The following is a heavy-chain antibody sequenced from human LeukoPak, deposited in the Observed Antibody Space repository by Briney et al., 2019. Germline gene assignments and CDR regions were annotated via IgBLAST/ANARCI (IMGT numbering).Heavy chain of an antibody. CDR1: RYTFTGYY. CDR2: SNPNSGGT. J-gene: IGHJ5*02. D-gene: IGHD6-13*01. CDR3: ASSSRATSNWFDP. Sequence: VASVKVSCKASRYTFTGYYMHWVRQAPGQRLEWMGWSNPNSGGTNYAQMFQGRVTMTRDTSISTAYMELSRLRSDDTAVYYSASSSRATSNWFDPWGQGTLVTVSS. V-gene: IGHV1-2*02.